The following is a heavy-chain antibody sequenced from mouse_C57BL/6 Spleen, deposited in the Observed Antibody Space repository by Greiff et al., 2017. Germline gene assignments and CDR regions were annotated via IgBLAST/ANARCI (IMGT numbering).Heavy chain of an antibody. J-gene: IGHJ1*03. CDR3: ARRADGSSYGYFDV. V-gene: IGHV1-85*01. Sequence: VQGVESGPELVKPGASVKLYCKASGYTFTSYDINWVKQRPGQGLEWIGWIYPRDGSTKYNEKFKGKATLTVDTSSSTAYMELHSLTSEDSAVYFCARRADGSSYGYFDVWGTGTTVTVSS. CDR2: IYPRDGST. D-gene: IGHD1-1*01. CDR1: GYTFTSYD.